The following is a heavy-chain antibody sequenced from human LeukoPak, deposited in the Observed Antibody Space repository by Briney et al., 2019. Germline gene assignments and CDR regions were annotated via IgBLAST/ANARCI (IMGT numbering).Heavy chain of an antibody. V-gene: IGHV3-9*01. D-gene: IGHD1-26*01. CDR2: ISWNSGSK. Sequence: GGSLRLSCAASGFTFYDYAIHWVRQAPGKGLERLSGISWNSGSKDYADSVKGRFTVSRDNAKNSLYLQMSSLRTEDTALYYCARGRSGTYYDGAFDIWGQGTMVTVSS. CDR3: ARGRSGTYYDGAFDI. CDR1: GFTFYDYA. J-gene: IGHJ3*02.